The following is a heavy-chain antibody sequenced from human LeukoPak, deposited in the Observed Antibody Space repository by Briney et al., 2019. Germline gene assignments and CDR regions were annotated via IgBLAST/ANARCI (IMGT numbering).Heavy chain of an antibody. CDR3: ARHPNYYLDY. J-gene: IGHJ4*02. CDR2: INSDGSDI. D-gene: IGHD2-8*01. V-gene: IGHV3-74*01. CDR1: GFIFSSYW. Sequence: GGSLRLSCAASGFIFSSYWMDWVRQAPGKGLVWVSRINSDGSDISYADSVKGRFTISRDNAKNTVYLQMNSLRAEDTAVYYCARHPNYYLDYWGQGTLVTVSS.